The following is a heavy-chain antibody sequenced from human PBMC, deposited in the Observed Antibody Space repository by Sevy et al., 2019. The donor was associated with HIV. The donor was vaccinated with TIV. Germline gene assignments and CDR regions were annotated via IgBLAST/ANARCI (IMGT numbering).Heavy chain of an antibody. CDR2: LFPGNSDY. CDR1: GNNFAAYW. CDR3: ARGGHLHLDAFDI. D-gene: IGHD2-15*01. Sequence: GESLKISCQASGNNFAAYWIAWVRQMPGKGLEWMGILFPGNSDYRSFHGQATVSADKSINTAYLQLDNLKASDSAIYYCARGGHLHLDAFDIWGQGTMVTVSS. V-gene: IGHV5-51*01. J-gene: IGHJ3*02.